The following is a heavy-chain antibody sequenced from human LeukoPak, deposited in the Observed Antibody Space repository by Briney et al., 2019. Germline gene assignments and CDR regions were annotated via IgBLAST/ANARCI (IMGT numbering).Heavy chain of an antibody. D-gene: IGHD6-13*01. CDR1: GFTFDDYA. Sequence: GGSLRLSCAASGFTFDDYAMHWVRQAPGKGLEWVSGISWNSGSIGYADSVKGRFTISRDNAKNSLYLQMNSLRAEDMALYYCAKDRAAAALYYMDVWGKGTTVTVSS. CDR2: ISWNSGSI. J-gene: IGHJ6*03. V-gene: IGHV3-9*03. CDR3: AKDRAAAALYYMDV.